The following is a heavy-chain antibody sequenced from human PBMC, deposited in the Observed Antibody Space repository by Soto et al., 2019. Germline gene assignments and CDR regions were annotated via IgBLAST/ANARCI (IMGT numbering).Heavy chain of an antibody. CDR3: AKPLSRIAAARSPPRAEYFQH. Sequence: GGSLRLSCAASGFTFSSYAMSWVRQAPGKGLEWVSAISGSGGSTYYADSVKGRFTISRDNSKNTLYLQMNSLRAEDTAVYYCAKPLSRIAAARSPPRAEYFQHWGQGTLVTVSS. D-gene: IGHD6-13*01. J-gene: IGHJ1*01. CDR1: GFTFSSYA. CDR2: ISGSGGST. V-gene: IGHV3-23*01.